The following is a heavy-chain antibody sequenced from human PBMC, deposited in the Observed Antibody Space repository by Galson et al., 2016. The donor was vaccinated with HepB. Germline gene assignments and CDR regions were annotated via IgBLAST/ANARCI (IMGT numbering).Heavy chain of an antibody. CDR3: ARGPTAVANTGPFDY. J-gene: IGHJ4*02. D-gene: IGHD5-18*01. CDR2: IYYSGII. V-gene: IGHV4-61*01. CDR1: GGSVSGNSYY. Sequence: ETLSLTCIVSGGSVSGNSYYWNWIRQSPGKGLEWIGFIYYSGIISYNPSLKSRVTISVDTSKNQFSLNLSPVTAADTAVYYCARGPTAVANTGPFDYWGQGSLVTVSS.